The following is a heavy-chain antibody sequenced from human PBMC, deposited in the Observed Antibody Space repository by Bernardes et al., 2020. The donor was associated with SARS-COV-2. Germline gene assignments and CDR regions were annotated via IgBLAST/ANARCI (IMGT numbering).Heavy chain of an antibody. J-gene: IGHJ4*02. CDR1: GYTFTSYG. D-gene: IGHD3-3*01. CDR3: AREAYDFWSGYSPVH. CDR2: ISAYNGNT. Sequence: ASVKVSCKASGYTFTSYGISWVRQAPGQGLEWMGWISAYNGNTNYAQKLQGRVTMTTDTSTSTAYMELRSLRSDDTAVYYCAREAYDFWSGYSPVHWGQGTLVTVSS. V-gene: IGHV1-18*01.